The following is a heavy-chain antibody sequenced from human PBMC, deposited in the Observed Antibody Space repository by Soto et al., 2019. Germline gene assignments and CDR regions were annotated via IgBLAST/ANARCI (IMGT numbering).Heavy chain of an antibody. CDR3: ARDRWDTAMVRFDY. V-gene: IGHV3-48*01. D-gene: IGHD5-18*01. J-gene: IGHJ4*02. Sequence: GGSLRLSCAASGFTFSSYSMNWVRQAPGKGLEWVSYISSSSSTIYYADSVKGRFTISRDNAKNSLYLQMNSLRAEDTAVYYCARDRWDTAMVRFDYGGQGTLVTVS. CDR2: ISSSSSTI. CDR1: GFTFSSYS.